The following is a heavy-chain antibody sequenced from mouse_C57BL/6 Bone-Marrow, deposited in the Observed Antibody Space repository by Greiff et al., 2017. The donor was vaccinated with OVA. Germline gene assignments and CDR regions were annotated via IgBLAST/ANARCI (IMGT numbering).Heavy chain of an antibody. CDR2: IYPGAGDT. V-gene: IGHV1-80*01. J-gene: IGHJ3*01. Sequence: VQLQQSGAELVKPGASVKISCKASGYAFSSYWLYWVKQRPGKGLEWIGQIYPGAGDTNYNGKFKGTATLTADKSSSTAYMQHSSLTSEDSAVYFCAREAYYRFTDWGQGTLVTVSA. CDR3: AREAYYRFTD. CDR1: GYAFSSYW. D-gene: IGHD1-1*01.